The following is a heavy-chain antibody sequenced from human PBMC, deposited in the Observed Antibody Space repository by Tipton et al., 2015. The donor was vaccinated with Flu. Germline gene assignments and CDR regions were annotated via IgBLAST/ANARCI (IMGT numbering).Heavy chain of an antibody. J-gene: IGHJ5*02. CDR3: ARVDIVLVASGSKEYWFDP. CDR2: IYYSGNT. D-gene: IGHD2-8*02. Sequence: TLSLTCTVSGGSISSVTYYWGWIRQPPGKGMEWIGNIYYSGNTYSNPSLKSRVTMSVDRSKNQMSLRLNSVTAADTAVYYCARVDIVLVASGSKEYWFDPWGQGILVTVSS. V-gene: IGHV4-39*07. CDR1: GGSISSVTYY.